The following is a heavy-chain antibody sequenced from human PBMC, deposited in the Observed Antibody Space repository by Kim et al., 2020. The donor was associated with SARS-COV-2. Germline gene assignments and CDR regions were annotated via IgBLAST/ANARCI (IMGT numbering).Heavy chain of an antibody. CDR1: GGSISSSNW. J-gene: IGHJ4*02. CDR2: IYHSGST. V-gene: IGHV4-4*02. Sequence: SETLSLTCAVSGGSISSSNWWSWVRQPPGKGLEWIGEIYHSGSTNYNPSLKSRVTISVDKSKNQFSLKLSSVTAADTAVYYCASRYCTGGVCYTYNFDYWGQGTLVTVSS. CDR3: ASRYCTGGVCYTYNFDY. D-gene: IGHD2-8*02.